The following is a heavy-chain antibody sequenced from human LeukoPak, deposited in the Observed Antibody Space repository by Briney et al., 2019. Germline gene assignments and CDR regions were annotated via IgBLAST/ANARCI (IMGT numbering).Heavy chain of an antibody. V-gene: IGHV3-21*01. CDR2: ISSSSSYI. Sequence: GGSLRLSCAASGFTFSSYSMNWVRQAPGKGLEWVSSISSSSSYIYYADSVKGRFTISRDNAKNSLYLQMNSLRAEDTAVYYCARVGYCSSTSCYSDYYFDYWGQGTLVTVSS. CDR3: ARVGYCSSTSCYSDYYFDY. CDR1: GFTFSSYS. J-gene: IGHJ4*02. D-gene: IGHD2-2*02.